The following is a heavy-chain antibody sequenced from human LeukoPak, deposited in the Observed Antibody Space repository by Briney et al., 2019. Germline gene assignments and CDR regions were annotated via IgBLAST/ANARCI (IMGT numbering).Heavy chain of an antibody. CDR1: GFVFSTYA. D-gene: IGHD4-17*01. CDR2: ILYDGTNQ. J-gene: IGHJ4*02. Sequence: GGSLRLSCAASGFVFSTYAMHWVRQAPGKGLEWVAVILYDGTNQYYADSVKGRFTISRDNSRNTLYLQMNSLKVEDTAVYYCARDFRDYRDYVAYFDSWGQGTLVTVSS. CDR3: ARDFRDYRDYVAYFDS. V-gene: IGHV3-30-3*01.